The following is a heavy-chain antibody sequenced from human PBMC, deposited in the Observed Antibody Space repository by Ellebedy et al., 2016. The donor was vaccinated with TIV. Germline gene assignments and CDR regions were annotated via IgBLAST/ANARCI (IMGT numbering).Heavy chain of an antibody. CDR3: AKTLLLGPFDY. CDR1: GFTFSSYA. J-gene: IGHJ4*02. Sequence: GGSLRLXXAASGFTFSSYAMSWVRQAPGKGLEWVSAISGSGGSTYYADSVKGRFTISRDNSKNTLYLQMNSLRAEDTAVYYCAKTLLLGPFDYWGQGTLVTVSS. D-gene: IGHD3-10*01. V-gene: IGHV3-23*01. CDR2: ISGSGGST.